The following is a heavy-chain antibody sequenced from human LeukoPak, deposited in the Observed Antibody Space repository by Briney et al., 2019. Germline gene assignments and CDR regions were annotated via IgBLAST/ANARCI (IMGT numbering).Heavy chain of an antibody. D-gene: IGHD5-24*01. V-gene: IGHV3-23*01. J-gene: IGHJ4*02. CDR3: AKDGARRDGYNGGYFDY. CDR2: ISGSGGST. CDR1: GFTFSSYA. Sequence: GGSLRLSCAASGFTFSSYAMSWVRQAPGKGLEWVSAISGSGGSTYYADSVKGRFTISRDNSKNTLYLQMNSLRAEDTAVYYCAKDGARRDGYNGGYFDYWGQGTLVTVSS.